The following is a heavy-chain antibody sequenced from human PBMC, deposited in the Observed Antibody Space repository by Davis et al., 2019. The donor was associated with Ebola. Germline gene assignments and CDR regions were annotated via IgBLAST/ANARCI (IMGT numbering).Heavy chain of an antibody. CDR2: INHSGST. CDR3: ARHPASYYDFWSGYFPLFDY. CDR1: GGSFSGYY. V-gene: IGHV4-34*01. J-gene: IGHJ4*02. D-gene: IGHD3-3*01. Sequence: SETLSLTCAVYGGSFSGYYWSWIRQPPGKGLEWIGEINHSGSTNYNPSLKSRVTISVDTSKNQFSLKLSSVTAADTAVYYCARHPASYYDFWSGYFPLFDYWGQGTLVTVSS.